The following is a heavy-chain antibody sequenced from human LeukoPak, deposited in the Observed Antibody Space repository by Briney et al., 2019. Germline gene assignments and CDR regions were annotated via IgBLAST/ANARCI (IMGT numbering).Heavy chain of an antibody. CDR3: ATSKDTAGGPY. Sequence: PGGSLRLSCAASGFTFTSYWMTWVRQAPGKGLEWLANIRQDGGATYYGGSVKGRFTISRDNAEKSLFLQMNSLGAEDTAVYYCATSKDTAGGPYWGQGTLVTVSS. CDR2: IRQDGGAT. J-gene: IGHJ4*02. CDR1: GFTFTSYW. V-gene: IGHV3-7*01. D-gene: IGHD5-18*01.